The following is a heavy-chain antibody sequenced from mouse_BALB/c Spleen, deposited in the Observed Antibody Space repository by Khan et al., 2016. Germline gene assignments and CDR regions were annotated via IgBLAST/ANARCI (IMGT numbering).Heavy chain of an antibody. CDR3: TRSAYGSHPYDARDY. Sequence: QVQLQQPGTELVRPGASVKLSCKASGYSFTRYWMNWVKQRPGQGLEWIGMIHPSDSESRLNQKFKDKATLTVDNSSSIAYMQLRSPTSEDSAGSDGTRSAYGSHPYDARDYWGQGTSVTVSS. CDR1: GYSFTRYW. D-gene: IGHD2-1*01. CDR2: IHPSDSES. J-gene: IGHJ4*01. V-gene: IGHV1S82*01.